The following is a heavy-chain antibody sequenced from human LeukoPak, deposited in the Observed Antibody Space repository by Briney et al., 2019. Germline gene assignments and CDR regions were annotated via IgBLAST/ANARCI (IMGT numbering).Heavy chain of an antibody. V-gene: IGHV3-7*01. CDR3: TRYSYNSGPNDY. J-gene: IGHJ4*02. CDR1: GFTFSSHW. CDR2: IKQDGSDK. Sequence: GGSLRLSCAASGFTFSSHWMSWVRQAPGKGLEWVANIKQDGSDKRYVDSVKGRFTISRDNDKTSLYLQMNSLRAEDTAVYYCTRYSYNSGPNDYWGQGTLVTVSS. D-gene: IGHD3-10*01.